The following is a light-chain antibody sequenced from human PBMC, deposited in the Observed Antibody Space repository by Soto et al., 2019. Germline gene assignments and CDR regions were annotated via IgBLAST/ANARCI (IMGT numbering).Light chain of an antibody. CDR3: QQYDTSPPSYT. CDR2: GAS. Sequence: EVVLTQSPGTLSLSPGERVTLSCRTSQSVRSTFLAWYQQKPGQAPRLLIYGASTRATGIPDRLSGSGSGTDFTLTISRLEPEDFAVYYCQQYDTSPPSYTFGQGTKLEIK. CDR1: QSVRSTF. J-gene: IGKJ2*01. V-gene: IGKV3-20*01.